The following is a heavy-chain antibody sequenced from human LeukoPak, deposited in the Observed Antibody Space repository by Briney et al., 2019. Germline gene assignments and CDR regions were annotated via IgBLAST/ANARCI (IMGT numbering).Heavy chain of an antibody. CDR2: MNPNSGNT. CDR3: ARGSTNYYGSGSYYPPSNWFDP. Sequence: ASVKVSCKASGYTFTSCDINWVRQATGQGLEWMGWMNPNSGNTGYAQKFQGRVTMTRNTSISTAYMELSSLRSEDTAVYYCARGSTNYYGSGSYYPPSNWFDPWGQGTLVTVSS. D-gene: IGHD3-10*01. V-gene: IGHV1-8*01. CDR1: GYTFTSCD. J-gene: IGHJ5*02.